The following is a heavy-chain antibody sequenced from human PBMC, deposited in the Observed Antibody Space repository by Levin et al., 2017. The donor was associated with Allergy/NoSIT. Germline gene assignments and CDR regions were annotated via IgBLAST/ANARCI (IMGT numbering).Heavy chain of an antibody. CDR3: VRGGSRTWEPLDY. CDR1: GFMLSNRS. D-gene: IGHD1-26*01. V-gene: IGHV3-53*01. CDR2: LYGTGST. J-gene: IGHJ4*02. Sequence: QAGGSLRLSCEASGFMLSNRSMNWVRQAPGKGLEWVSVLYGTGSTFYSDSVKGRFTISRDNSKNILYLQLNSLRAEDTAFYFCVRGGSRTWEPLDYWGQGTLVTVSS.